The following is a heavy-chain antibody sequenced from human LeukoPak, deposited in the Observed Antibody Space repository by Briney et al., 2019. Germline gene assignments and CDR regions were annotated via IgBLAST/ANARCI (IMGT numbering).Heavy chain of an antibody. V-gene: IGHV5-51*01. Sequence: GESLKISCKTSGYIFTNYWIGWVRQTPGKGLEWMGIIHPHNSDTRYSPSFQGQVTFSADKSISTAYLQWSSLKASDTAMYYCARPGSIDYWGQGTLVTVSS. CDR2: IHPHNSDT. CDR1: GYIFTNYW. D-gene: IGHD7-27*01. CDR3: ARPGSIDY. J-gene: IGHJ4*02.